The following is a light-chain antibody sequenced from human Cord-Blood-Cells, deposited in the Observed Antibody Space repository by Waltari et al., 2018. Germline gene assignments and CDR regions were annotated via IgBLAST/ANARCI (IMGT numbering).Light chain of an antibody. CDR1: QSVLYSSNNKNY. CDR2: WAS. V-gene: IGKV4-1*01. CDR3: QQYYSTPLT. Sequence: DIVMTQSPDSLAVSLVERATINCKSSQSVLYSSNNKNYLAWYQQKPGQPPKLLIYWASTRASGVPDRFSGSGSGTDFTLTISSLQAEDVAVYYCQQYYSTPLTFGGGTKVEIK. J-gene: IGKJ4*01.